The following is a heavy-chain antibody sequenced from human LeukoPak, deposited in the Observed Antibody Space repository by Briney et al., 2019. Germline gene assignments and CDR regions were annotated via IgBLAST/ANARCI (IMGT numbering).Heavy chain of an antibody. CDR1: GYTFTSYY. J-gene: IGHJ3*02. CDR2: INPSGGST. CDR3: ARGGNMVEWFRELNDAFDI. D-gene: IGHD3-3*01. Sequence: ASVKVSCKASGYTFTSYYMHWVRQAPGQGLEWMGIINPSGGSTSYAQKFQGRVTMTRDTSTSTVYMELSSLRSEDTAVYYCARGGNMVEWFRELNDAFDIWGQGTMVTVS. V-gene: IGHV1-46*01.